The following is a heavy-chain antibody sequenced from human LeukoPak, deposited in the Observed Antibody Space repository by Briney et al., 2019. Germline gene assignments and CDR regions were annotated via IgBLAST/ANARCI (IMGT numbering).Heavy chain of an antibody. Sequence: GGSLRLSCAASGFTVSSNYMSWVRQAPGKGLEWASFIYSGGSTYYADSVKGRFAISRDNSKNTLYLQMNSLRAEDTAVYYCATGHDYLDADYWGQGTLVTVSS. CDR3: ATGHDYLDADY. V-gene: IGHV3-53*01. CDR2: IYSGGST. CDR1: GFTVSSNY. D-gene: IGHD4-11*01. J-gene: IGHJ4*02.